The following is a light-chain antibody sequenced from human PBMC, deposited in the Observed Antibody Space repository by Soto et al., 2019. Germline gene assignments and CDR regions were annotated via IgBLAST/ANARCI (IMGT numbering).Light chain of an antibody. CDR1: QSISTY. CDR3: QQTYITRT. V-gene: IGKV1-39*01. Sequence: DIQMTQSPSSLSASVGDRVTITCRASQSISTYLNWYQRKPGKAPKLLVYASSSLQTGVPSRFSGSESGTDFTLTISSLQPEDFATYYCQQTYITRTFGQGTKVEIK. CDR2: ASS. J-gene: IGKJ1*01.